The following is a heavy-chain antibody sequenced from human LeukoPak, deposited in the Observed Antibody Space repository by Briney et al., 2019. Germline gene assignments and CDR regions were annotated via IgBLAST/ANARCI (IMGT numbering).Heavy chain of an antibody. V-gene: IGHV3-23*01. D-gene: IGHD4-17*01. CDR2: ITGTGSNT. CDR3: ARELHGDYVSFDY. Sequence: GGSLRLSCAASGFTFSSYAMSWVRQTPGKGLEWLSAITGTGSNTYYAGSVKGRFTISRDNSKNTLYLQMNSLRAEDTAVYYCARELHGDYVSFDYWGQGTLVTVSS. CDR1: GFTFSSYA. J-gene: IGHJ4*02.